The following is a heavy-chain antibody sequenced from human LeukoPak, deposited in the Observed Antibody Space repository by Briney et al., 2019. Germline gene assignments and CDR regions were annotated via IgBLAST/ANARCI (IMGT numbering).Heavy chain of an antibody. J-gene: IGHJ1*01. Sequence: SETLSLTCSVSGDSVSRSDSYWDWIRQPPGKGLEWIGTIYYSGRTYYSPSLKSRVTMSVDPSNNQCSLNLRSVTAADTALYYCARRRYYDGSGYLEWGQGTLLSVSS. D-gene: IGHD3-22*01. CDR3: ARRRYYDGSGYLE. V-gene: IGHV4-39*01. CDR2: IYYSGRT. CDR1: GDSVSRSDSY.